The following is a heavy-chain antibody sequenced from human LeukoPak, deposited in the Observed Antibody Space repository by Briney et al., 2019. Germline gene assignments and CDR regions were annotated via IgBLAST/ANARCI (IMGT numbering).Heavy chain of an antibody. D-gene: IGHD2-21*01. CDR3: AQLVIWGGDPHDY. V-gene: IGHV3-23*01. Sequence: QTGGSLRLSCAASGFPFSSYAMSWVRQAPGKGLEWVSTISGSGDSTYYADSVKGRFTIARDNSKNTLYLQMNSLRAEDTAVYYCAQLVIWGGDPHDYWGQGTLVTVSS. J-gene: IGHJ4*02. CDR1: GFPFSSYA. CDR2: ISGSGDST.